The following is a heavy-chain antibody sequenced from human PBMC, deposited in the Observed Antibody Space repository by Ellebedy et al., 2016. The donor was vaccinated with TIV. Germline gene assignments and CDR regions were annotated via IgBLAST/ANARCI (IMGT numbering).Heavy chain of an antibody. CDR2: INHSGST. Sequence: MPSETLSLTCTVSGGSISSYYWSWIRQPPGKGLEWIGEINHSGSTNYNPSLKSRVTVSVDTSKNQFSLKLSSVTAADTAVYYCARERRGMVRGVIDYWGQGTLVTVSS. CDR1: GGSISSYY. CDR3: ARERRGMVRGVIDY. D-gene: IGHD3-10*01. J-gene: IGHJ4*02. V-gene: IGHV4-34*01.